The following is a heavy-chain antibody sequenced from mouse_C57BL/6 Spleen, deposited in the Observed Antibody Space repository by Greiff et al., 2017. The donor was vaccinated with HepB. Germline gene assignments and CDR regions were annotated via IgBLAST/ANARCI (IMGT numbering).Heavy chain of an antibody. Sequence: VQLQQPGAELVKPGASVKLSCKASGYTFTSYWMHWVKQRPGQGLEWIGMIHPNSGSTNYNEKFKSKATLTVDKSSSTDYMQLSSLTSEDSAVYYCARIDSSGSWFAYWGQGTLVTVSA. J-gene: IGHJ3*01. D-gene: IGHD3-2*02. V-gene: IGHV1-64*01. CDR3: ARIDSSGSWFAY. CDR2: IHPNSGST. CDR1: GYTFTSYW.